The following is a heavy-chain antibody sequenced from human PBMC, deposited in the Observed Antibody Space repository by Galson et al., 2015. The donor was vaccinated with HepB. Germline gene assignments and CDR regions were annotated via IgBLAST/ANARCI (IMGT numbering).Heavy chain of an antibody. CDR3: ARDGGYCGGDCYSGYYYYMDV. D-gene: IGHD2-21*01. CDR2: ISSSSSTI. CDR1: GFTFSSYS. V-gene: IGHV3-48*01. J-gene: IGHJ6*03. Sequence: SLRLSCAASGFTFSSYSMNWVRQAPGKGLEWVSYISSSSSTIYYADSVKGRFTISRDNAKNSLYLQMNSLRAEDTAVYYCARDGGYCGGDCYSGYYYYMDVWGKGTTVTVSS.